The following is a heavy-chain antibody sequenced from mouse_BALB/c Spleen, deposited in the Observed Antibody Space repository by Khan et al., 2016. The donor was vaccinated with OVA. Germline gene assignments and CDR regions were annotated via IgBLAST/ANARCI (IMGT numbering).Heavy chain of an antibody. V-gene: IGHV5-6*01. CDR3: ASHLTGSFAY. J-gene: IGHJ3*01. CDR1: GFTFSSYS. CDR2: MSSGGDYT. D-gene: IGHD4-1*01. Sequence: EVVLVESGGDLVKPGGSLKLSCAASGFTFSSYSMSWVRQIPDKRLEWVATMSSGGDYTYYPDSVKGRFSISRDNAKNTLYLQMSSLKSEDTAMYYCASHLTGSFAYWGQGTLVTVAA.